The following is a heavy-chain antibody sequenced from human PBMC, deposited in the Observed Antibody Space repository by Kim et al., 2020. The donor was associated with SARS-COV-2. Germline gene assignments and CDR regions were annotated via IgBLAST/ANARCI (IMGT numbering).Heavy chain of an antibody. V-gene: IGHV4-59*08. Sequence: RVTISVDTSKNQFSLKLSSVTAADTAVYYCARLPRGFGERGYYYYYGMDVWGQGTTVTVSS. D-gene: IGHD3-10*01. J-gene: IGHJ6*02. CDR3: ARLPRGFGERGYYYYYGMDV.